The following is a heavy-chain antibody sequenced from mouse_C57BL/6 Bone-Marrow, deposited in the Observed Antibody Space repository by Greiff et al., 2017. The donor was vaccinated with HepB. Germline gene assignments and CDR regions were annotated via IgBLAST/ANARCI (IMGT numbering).Heavy chain of an antibody. V-gene: IGHV5-6*02. J-gene: IGHJ1*03. D-gene: IGHD2-14*01. CDR2: ISSGGSYT. CDR1: GFTFSSYG. CDR3: AKVSLALYWYFDV. Sequence: EVMLVESGGDLVKPGGSLKLSCAASGFTFSSYGMSWVRQTPDKRLEWVATISSGGSYTYYPDSVKGRFTISRDNAKKTLYLQMSSLKSEDTAMYYCAKVSLALYWYFDVWGTGTTVTVSS.